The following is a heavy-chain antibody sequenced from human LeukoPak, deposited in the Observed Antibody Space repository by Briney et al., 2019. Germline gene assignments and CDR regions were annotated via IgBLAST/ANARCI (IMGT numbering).Heavy chain of an antibody. CDR2: INPNSGGT. D-gene: IGHD5-24*01. J-gene: IGHJ4*02. Sequence: SVKVSCKASGYTFTGYYMHWVRQAPGQGLEWMGWINPNSGGTNYAQKFQGRVTMTRDTSISTAYMELSRLRSDDMAVYYCARRLEMATIPFDYWGQGTLVTVSS. CDR3: ARRLEMATIPFDY. CDR1: GYTFTGYY. V-gene: IGHV1-2*02.